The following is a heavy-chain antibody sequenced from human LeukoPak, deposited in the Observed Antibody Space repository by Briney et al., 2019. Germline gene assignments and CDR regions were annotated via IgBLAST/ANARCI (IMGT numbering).Heavy chain of an antibody. Sequence: AGSLSLSCAASGFTFSSYARSWVRQAPGKGLEWVSAISGSGGNTYYAYSLKGRFTISRDHFKNTLYLQMNSMRAEDTAIYYCAKDHGPTVTSYYFDSWGQGTLVTVSS. D-gene: IGHD4-17*01. CDR3: AKDHGPTVTSYYFDS. J-gene: IGHJ4*02. V-gene: IGHV3-23*01. CDR2: ISGSGGNT. CDR1: GFTFSSYA.